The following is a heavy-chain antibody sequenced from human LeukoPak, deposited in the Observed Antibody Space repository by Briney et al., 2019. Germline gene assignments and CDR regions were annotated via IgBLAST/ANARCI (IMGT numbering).Heavy chain of an antibody. CDR1: GFTFSSYS. D-gene: IGHD2-15*01. V-gene: IGHV3-21*01. Sequence: PGGSLRLSCAASGFTFSSYSMNWVRQAPGKGLEWVSSISSSSSYIYYADSVKGRFTISRDNAKNSLYLQMNSLRAEDTAVYYCARDRELAMDCSGGSCSGYYYYGMDVWGQGATVTVSS. CDR3: ARDRELAMDCSGGSCSGYYYYGMDV. CDR2: ISSSSSYI. J-gene: IGHJ6*02.